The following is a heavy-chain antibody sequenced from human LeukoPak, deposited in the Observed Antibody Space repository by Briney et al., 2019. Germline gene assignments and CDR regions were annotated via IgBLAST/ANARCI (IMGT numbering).Heavy chain of an antibody. CDR2: INPNSGGT. D-gene: IGHD3-22*01. J-gene: IGHJ3*02. CDR1: GCTFTGYY. V-gene: IGHV1-2*02. CDR3: ARGYYYDLDAFDI. Sequence: ASVKVPCKASGCTFTGYYMHWVRQAPGQGLEWMGWINPNSGGTNYAQKFQGRVTMTRDTSISTAYMELSRLRSDDTAVYYCARGYYYDLDAFDIWGQGTMVAVSS.